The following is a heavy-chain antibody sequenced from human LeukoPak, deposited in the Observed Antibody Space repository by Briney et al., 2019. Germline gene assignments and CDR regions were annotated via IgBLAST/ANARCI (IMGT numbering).Heavy chain of an antibody. V-gene: IGHV1-2*02. J-gene: IGHJ6*02. CDR2: INPNSGGT. Sequence: GASVKVSCKASGYTFTGYYMHWVRQAPGQGLEWMGWINPNSGGTNYAQKFQGRVTMTRDTSISTAYMELSRLRSDDTAVYYCARDLSYSSGWDAPYGMDVWGQGTTVTVSS. CDR1: GYTFTGYY. D-gene: IGHD6-19*01. CDR3: ARDLSYSSGWDAPYGMDV.